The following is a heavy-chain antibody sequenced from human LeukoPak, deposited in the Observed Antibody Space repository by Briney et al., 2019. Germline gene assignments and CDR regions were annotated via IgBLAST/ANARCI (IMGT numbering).Heavy chain of an antibody. CDR2: ISYDGSNK. V-gene: IGHV3-30*18. Sequence: PGGSLRLSCAASGFTFSSYGMHWVRQAPGKGLEWVAVISYDGSNKYYADSVKGRFTISRDNSKNTLYLQMNSLRAEDTALYYCAKDIRRIPRYYFDYWGQGTLVTVSS. CDR3: AKDIRRIPRYYFDY. J-gene: IGHJ4*02. CDR1: GFTFSSYG.